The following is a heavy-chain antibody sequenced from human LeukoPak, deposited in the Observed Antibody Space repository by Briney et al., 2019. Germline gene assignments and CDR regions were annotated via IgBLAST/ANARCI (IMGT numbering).Heavy chain of an antibody. D-gene: IGHD3-9*01. CDR2: ISSSSSYI. Sequence: GGSLRLPCAASGFTFSSYSMNWVRQAPGKGLEWVSSISSSSSYIYYADSVKGRFTISRDNAKNSLYLQMNSLRAEDTAVYYCARDHQRITIFLLQLNEAYYYYGMDVWGQGTTVTVSS. CDR1: GFTFSSYS. J-gene: IGHJ6*02. V-gene: IGHV3-21*01. CDR3: ARDHQRITIFLLQLNEAYYYYGMDV.